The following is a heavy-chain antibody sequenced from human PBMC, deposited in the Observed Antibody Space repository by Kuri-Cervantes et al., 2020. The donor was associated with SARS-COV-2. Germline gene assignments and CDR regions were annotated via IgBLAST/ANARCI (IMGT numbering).Heavy chain of an antibody. CDR3: AREAGYSTYVCHSYYFDY. J-gene: IGHJ4*02. V-gene: IGHV1-69*13. CDR1: GGTFSSYA. D-gene: IGHD3-16*01. Sequence: AVKVSCKASGGTFSSYAISWVRQAPGQGLEWMGRIIPIFGTTNYAQKFQGRVTITADESTSTAYMELSSLRSEDTTVYYCAREAGYSTYVCHSYYFDYWGQGTLVTVSS. CDR2: IIPIFGTT.